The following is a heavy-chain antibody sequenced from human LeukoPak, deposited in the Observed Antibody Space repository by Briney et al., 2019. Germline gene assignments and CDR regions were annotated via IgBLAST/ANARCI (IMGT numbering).Heavy chain of an antibody. V-gene: IGHV3-30-3*01. CDR2: ISYDANIK. D-gene: IGHD1-26*01. CDR3: VRDSYDGSYYGNFDS. Sequence: PGKSLRLSCTASGFTFSNYAMHWVRRAPGKGLEWVALISYDANIKYYADSVKGRFTISRDYSKNTVFLQMNSLRGEDTAVYYCVRDSYDGSYYGNFDSWGQGTRVTVSS. CDR1: GFTFSNYA. J-gene: IGHJ4*02.